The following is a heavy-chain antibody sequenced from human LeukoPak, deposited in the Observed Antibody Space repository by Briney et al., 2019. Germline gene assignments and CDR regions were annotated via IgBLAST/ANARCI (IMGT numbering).Heavy chain of an antibody. Sequence: PVASVKVSCKASGYTFTNYYMHWVRQAPGQGLEWLGLITPSGGSTWYAQKFQGRVTMTRDMSTSTDYMELSSLRSEDTAVYYCARDNSVGDYAWWFDPWGQGTLVTVSS. CDR1: GYTFTNYY. CDR2: ITPSGGST. D-gene: IGHD1-26*01. V-gene: IGHV1-46*01. CDR3: ARDNSVGDYAWWFDP. J-gene: IGHJ5*02.